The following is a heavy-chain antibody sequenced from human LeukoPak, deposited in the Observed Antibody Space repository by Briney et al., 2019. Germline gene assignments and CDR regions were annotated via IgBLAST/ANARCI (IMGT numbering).Heavy chain of an antibody. CDR2: IKQDGSEK. V-gene: IGHV3-7*01. J-gene: IGHJ3*02. CDR1: GFTFSSYW. D-gene: IGHD1-26*01. Sequence: PGGSLRLSCAASGFTFSSYWMSWVRQAPGKGLEWVANIKQDGSEKYYVDSVKGRFTISRDNAKNSLYLQMNSLRAEDTAVYYCARWYIVGATLDAFDIWGQGTMVTVSS. CDR3: ARWYIVGATLDAFDI.